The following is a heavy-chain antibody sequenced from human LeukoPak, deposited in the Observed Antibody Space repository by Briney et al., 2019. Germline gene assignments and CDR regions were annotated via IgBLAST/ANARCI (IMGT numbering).Heavy chain of an antibody. V-gene: IGHV3-7*01. CDR3: ARDFGTFASESLEYFDY. J-gene: IGHJ4*02. Sequence: GGSLRLSCAASGFTFSSYWMSWVRQAPGKGLEWVANIKQDGSEKYYVDSVKGRFTISRDKAKNSLYLQMNSLRAEDTAVYYCARDFGTFASESLEYFDYWGQGTLVTVSS. CDR1: GFTFSSYW. D-gene: IGHD1-26*01. CDR2: IKQDGSEK.